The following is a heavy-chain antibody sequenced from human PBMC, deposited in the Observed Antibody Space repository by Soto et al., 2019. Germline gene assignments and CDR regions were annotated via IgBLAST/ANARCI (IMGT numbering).Heavy chain of an antibody. J-gene: IGHJ3*01. CDR1: GFPFSSYA. V-gene: IGHV3-23*01. D-gene: IGHD2-15*01. Sequence: EVQLLXSGGDSLQPGGSLRLSCAASGFPFSSYAMTWVRQAPGKGLQWVSGISGSGSRTYYADSVKGRFTXXXXXSKXXXXXXXXXXXXXXTXVXYCXRGSGGFPPAGDWGRGTMVTVSS. CDR3: XRGSGGFPPAGD. CDR2: ISGSGSRT.